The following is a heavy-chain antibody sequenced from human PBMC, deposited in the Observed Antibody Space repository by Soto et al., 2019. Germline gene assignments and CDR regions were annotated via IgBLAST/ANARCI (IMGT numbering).Heavy chain of an antibody. D-gene: IGHD2-2*01. Sequence: GGSLRLSCAASGFTFSSYAMSWVRQAPGKGLEWVSAISGSGGSTYYADSVKGRFTISRDNSKNTLYLQMNSLRAEDTAVYYCAKCIPLRGDGPDKDIVVVPAAFDPWGQGTLVTVSS. CDR1: GFTFSSYA. V-gene: IGHV3-23*01. CDR3: AKCIPLRGDGPDKDIVVVPAAFDP. CDR2: ISGSGGST. J-gene: IGHJ5*02.